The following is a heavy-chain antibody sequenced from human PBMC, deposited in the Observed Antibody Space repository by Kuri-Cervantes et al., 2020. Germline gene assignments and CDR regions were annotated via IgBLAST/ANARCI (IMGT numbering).Heavy chain of an antibody. J-gene: IGHJ4*02. CDR2: ISSSSTI. Sequence: GESLKISCAASGFTFSDYYMNWVRQAPGKGLEWVSSISSSSTIYYADSVKGRFTISRDNAKNSLYLQMNSLRAEDTAVYYCAKGPTIIAVAGEFDYWGQGTLVTVSS. CDR1: GFTFSDYY. D-gene: IGHD6-19*01. CDR3: AKGPTIIAVAGEFDY. V-gene: IGHV3-69-1*01.